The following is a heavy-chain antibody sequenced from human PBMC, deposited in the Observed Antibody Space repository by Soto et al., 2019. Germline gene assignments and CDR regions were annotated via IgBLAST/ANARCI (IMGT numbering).Heavy chain of an antibody. CDR2: IYYSGST. Sequence: SETLSLTCTVSGGSISSGGYYWSWIRQHPGKGLEWIGYIYYSGSTYYNPSLKSRVTISVDTSKNQFSLKLSSVTAADTAVYYCAREVMVYSSSWIWFDPWGQGTLLTVSS. D-gene: IGHD6-13*01. CDR1: GGSISSGGYY. V-gene: IGHV4-31*03. J-gene: IGHJ5*02. CDR3: AREVMVYSSSWIWFDP.